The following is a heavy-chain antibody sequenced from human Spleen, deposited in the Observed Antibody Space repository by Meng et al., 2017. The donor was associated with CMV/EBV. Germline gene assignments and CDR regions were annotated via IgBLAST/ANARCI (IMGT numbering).Heavy chain of an antibody. CDR3: ARGKPEGTSGNWGWFDS. D-gene: IGHD7-27*01. CDR1: GFPFSSNS. CDR2: IYSGGSI. V-gene: IGHV3-53*01. Sequence: FGFPFSSNSLSWLRKAAGKGLEWFSVIYSGGSIYYAESVRGRFTISRDNSNTLYLQMNNLRVEDTAMYYCARGKPEGTSGNWGWFDSWGQGALVTVSS. J-gene: IGHJ5*01.